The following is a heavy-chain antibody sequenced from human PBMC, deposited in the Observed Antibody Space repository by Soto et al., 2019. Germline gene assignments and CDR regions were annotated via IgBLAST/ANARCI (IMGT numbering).Heavy chain of an antibody. V-gene: IGHV1-46*01. CDR2: INPSGGST. Sequence: ASVKVSCKASGYTFTSYYMHWVRQAPGQGLEWMGIINPSGGSTSYAQKFQGRVTMTRDTSTSTVYMELSSLRSEDTAVYYCAREYLFWSGHKGPYYYYGMDVWGQGTTVNVSS. J-gene: IGHJ6*02. D-gene: IGHD3-3*01. CDR1: GYTFTSYY. CDR3: AREYLFWSGHKGPYYYYGMDV.